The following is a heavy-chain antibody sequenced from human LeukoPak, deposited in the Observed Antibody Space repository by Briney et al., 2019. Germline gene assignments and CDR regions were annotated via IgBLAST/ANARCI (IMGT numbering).Heavy chain of an antibody. V-gene: IGHV3-9*01. CDR2: ISWNSGSI. CDR3: AKDKESSGYYYFDY. D-gene: IGHD3-22*01. Sequence: PGRSLRLSCAASGFTFDDYAMHWVRQAPGKGLEWVSGISWNSGSIGYADSVKGRFTISRDNAKNSLYLQVNSLRAEDTALYYCAKDKESSGYYYFDYWGQGTLVTVFS. CDR1: GFTFDDYA. J-gene: IGHJ4*02.